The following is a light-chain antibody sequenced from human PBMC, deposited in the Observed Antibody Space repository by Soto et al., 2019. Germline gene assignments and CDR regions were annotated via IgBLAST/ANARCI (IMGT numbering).Light chain of an antibody. Sequence: EIVLTQSPATLSLSPGERATLSCRASRSVSSYLAWYQQKPGQAPRLLIYDASNRATGIPARFSGSGSGTDFTLTISRLEPEDFAVYYCQQYGSSPSTFGQGTRLEIK. CDR2: DAS. CDR3: QQYGSSPST. CDR1: RSVSSY. J-gene: IGKJ5*01. V-gene: IGKV3-20*01.